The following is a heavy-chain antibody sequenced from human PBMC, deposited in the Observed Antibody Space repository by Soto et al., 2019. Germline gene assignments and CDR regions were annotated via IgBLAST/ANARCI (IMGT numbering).Heavy chain of an antibody. CDR3: AREPYLPRARNDF. V-gene: IGHV1-69*06. Sequence: SAEASFKAPRVSFSSFAFQLPRQAPGQGLESMGEIIPLFGKANYAQKFQGRVTFSADRSTTTVFMEVNRLRSDDTAVYYCAREPYLPRARNDFWGQGPLVTVSS. J-gene: IGHJ4*02. CDR1: RVSFSSFA. CDR2: IIPLFGKA.